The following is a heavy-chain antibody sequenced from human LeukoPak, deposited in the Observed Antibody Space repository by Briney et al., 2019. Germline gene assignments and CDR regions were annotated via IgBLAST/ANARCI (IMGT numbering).Heavy chain of an antibody. V-gene: IGHV3-48*01. D-gene: IGHD5-24*01. Sequence: GGSLRLSCAASGFTLSTYAMNWVRQAPGKGLEWVSYISGDSRSIYYADSVKGRFTISRDDADNSLYLQMNSLRAEDTAIYYCTRVGYIDEGIDYWGQGTLVTVSS. CDR2: ISGDSRSI. CDR3: TRVGYIDEGIDY. CDR1: GFTLSTYA. J-gene: IGHJ4*02.